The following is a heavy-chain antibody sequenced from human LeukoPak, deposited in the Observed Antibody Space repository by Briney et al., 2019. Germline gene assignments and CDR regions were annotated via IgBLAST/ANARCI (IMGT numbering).Heavy chain of an antibody. CDR1: GGSISSYY. CDR2: IYYSGST. J-gene: IGHJ4*02. Sequence: SETLSLTCTVSGGSISSYYWSWIRQPPGKGLEWIGYIYYSGSTNYNPSLKSRVTMSVDTSKNQFSLKLSSVTAADTAVYYCARGHYYGSGSYYNEDYWGQGTLVTVSS. CDR3: ARGHYYGSGSYYNEDY. D-gene: IGHD3-10*01. V-gene: IGHV4-59*12.